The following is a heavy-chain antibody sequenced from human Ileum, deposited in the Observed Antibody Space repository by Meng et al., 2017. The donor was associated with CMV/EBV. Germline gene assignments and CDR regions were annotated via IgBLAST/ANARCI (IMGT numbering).Heavy chain of an antibody. CDR1: GFTFSTHW. CDR2: INEDGSDI. V-gene: IGHV3-7*01. Sequence: GESLKISCTASGFTFSTHWMTWVRQGPGKGLEWVANINEDGSDIYYADSVKGRFTISRDNAKNSLNLQMNSLRAEDTAIYYCARDMGIYTNYVYYWGQGALVTV. D-gene: IGHD3-10*01. CDR3: ARDMGIYTNYVYY. J-gene: IGHJ4*02.